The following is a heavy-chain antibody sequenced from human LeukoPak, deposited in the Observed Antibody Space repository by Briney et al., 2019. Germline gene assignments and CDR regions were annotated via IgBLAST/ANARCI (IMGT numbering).Heavy chain of an antibody. V-gene: IGHV3-23*01. Sequence: PGRSLTLSCAVYGFTFGSYAMRCARPPAGGGMEWVSAISGSGGSTNHADSVEARFTISRHNSKNTLYLQMNSLRTGDTAIYCCAKDARIAVPVNLLDNWGQGTLVTVSS. CDR2: ISGSGGST. CDR3: AKDARIAVPVNLLDN. D-gene: IGHD6-19*01. CDR1: GFTFGSYA. J-gene: IGHJ4*02.